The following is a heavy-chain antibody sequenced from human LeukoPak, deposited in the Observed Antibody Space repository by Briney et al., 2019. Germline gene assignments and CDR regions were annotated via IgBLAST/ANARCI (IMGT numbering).Heavy chain of an antibody. CDR2: IIPTLAIA. Sequence: ASVNVSCTASGGSFSSYVINWVRQAHGQGLGWMGRIIPTLAIANYAQKFQGRVTITADKSTSTAYMELSSLRSADTAVYYCAGHPDYGDYDLTRPYDYWGQGTLVTVSS. CDR3: AGHPDYGDYDLTRPYDY. CDR1: GGSFSSYV. D-gene: IGHD4-17*01. V-gene: IGHV1-69*04. J-gene: IGHJ4*02.